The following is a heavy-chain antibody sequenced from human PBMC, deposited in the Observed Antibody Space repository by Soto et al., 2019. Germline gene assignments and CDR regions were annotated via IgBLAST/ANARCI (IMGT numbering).Heavy chain of an antibody. Sequence: PGGSLRLSCVVSGFTFSNYGMHWVRQAPGKGLKWVAIIGYDGSEKYYEDSVKGRFTISRDDSKNTLYLQMNSLRSEDTAVYYCAKSPGMYYYDSSGYYHYDYWGQGT. D-gene: IGHD3-22*01. CDR1: GFTFSNYG. V-gene: IGHV3-30*02. J-gene: IGHJ4*02. CDR2: IGYDGSEK. CDR3: AKSPGMYYYDSSGYYHYDY.